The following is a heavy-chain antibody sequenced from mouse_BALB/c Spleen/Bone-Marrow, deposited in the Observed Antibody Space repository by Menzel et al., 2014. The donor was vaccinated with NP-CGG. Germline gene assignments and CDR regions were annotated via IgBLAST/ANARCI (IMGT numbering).Heavy chain of an antibody. CDR1: GFSLTSYG. V-gene: IGHV2-9*02. CDR2: IWAGGST. Sequence: QVQLKQSGPGLVSPSQRLSITCTVSGFSLTSYGVHWVRRPPGKGLEWLGVIWAGGSTNYNSALMSRLSISKDNSKSQVSLKMNSLQTDDTAMYYCARDGATATLAYWGQGTLVTVSA. CDR3: ARDGATATLAY. J-gene: IGHJ3*01. D-gene: IGHD1-2*01.